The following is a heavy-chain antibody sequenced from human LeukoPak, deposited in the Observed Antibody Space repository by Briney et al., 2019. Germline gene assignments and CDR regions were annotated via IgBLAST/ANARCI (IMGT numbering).Heavy chain of an antibody. CDR2: IYTSGST. CDR1: GGSISSGSYY. Sequence: SETLSLTCTVSGGSISSGSYYWSWIRQPAGKGLEWIGRIYTSGSTNYNPSLKSRVTISVDTSKNQFSLKLSSVTAADTAVYYCARVDTATVFPYYWGQGTLVTVSS. J-gene: IGHJ4*02. V-gene: IGHV4-61*02. CDR3: ARVDTATVFPYY. D-gene: IGHD5-18*01.